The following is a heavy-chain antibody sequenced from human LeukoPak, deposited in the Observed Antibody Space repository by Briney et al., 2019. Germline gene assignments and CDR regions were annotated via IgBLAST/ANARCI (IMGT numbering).Heavy chain of an antibody. Sequence: PGGSLRLSCAASGFTFSSYWVRWVRQAPGKGLEWVANIKQDGSEKYYVDSVKGRFTISRDNAKNSLYLQMNSLRAEDTAVYYCARRAPDAAMGGDFDYWGQGTLVTVSS. CDR1: GFTFSSYW. J-gene: IGHJ4*02. CDR2: IKQDGSEK. D-gene: IGHD5-18*01. CDR3: ARRAPDAAMGGDFDY. V-gene: IGHV3-7*01.